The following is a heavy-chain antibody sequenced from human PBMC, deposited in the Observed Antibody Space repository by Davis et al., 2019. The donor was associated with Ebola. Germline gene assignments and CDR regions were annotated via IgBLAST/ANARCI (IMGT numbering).Heavy chain of an antibody. Sequence: MPSETLSLICTVSGGSISSHYWSWIRQSPGKGLEWIGYMYYSGSTNYNPSLKSRVTISAESSKNQFSLNLTSVTAADSAVYYCARANRGYSYYSYYYYGMDVWGQGTTVTVSS. V-gene: IGHV4-59*11. J-gene: IGHJ6*02. D-gene: IGHD5-18*01. CDR3: ARANRGYSYYSYYYYGMDV. CDR2: MYYSGST. CDR1: GGSISSHY.